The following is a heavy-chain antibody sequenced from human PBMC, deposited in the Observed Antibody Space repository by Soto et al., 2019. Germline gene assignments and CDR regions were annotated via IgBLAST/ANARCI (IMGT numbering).Heavy chain of an antibody. Sequence: EVRLVESGGDLVKPGGSLRLSCAASGFTFWSAWMSWVRQAPGKGLEWVGRIKSKNDGGTTDYAARVKGRFTISRDDAKNTVLVQMDRFKTEDTAVYFCATDQGAYGDYPGEYCGQGTLVTVSS. CDR1: GFTFWSAW. D-gene: IGHD4-17*01. J-gene: IGHJ4*02. V-gene: IGHV3-15*01. CDR2: IKSKNDGGTT. CDR3: ATDQGAYGDYPGEY.